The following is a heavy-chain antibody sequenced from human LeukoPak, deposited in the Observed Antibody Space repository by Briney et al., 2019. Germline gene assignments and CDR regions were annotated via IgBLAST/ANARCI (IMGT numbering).Heavy chain of an antibody. V-gene: IGHV3-48*04. CDR2: ITGSGKTI. CDR1: GFSFSNHW. Sequence: GGSLRLSCAASGFSFSNHWMTWVRQAPGKGLEWISYITGSGKTIYYADSVKGRFTISRDNAKNSLDLQMNSLRVEDTAVYYCTRGYFDKSGSPPHWFDPWGQGTLVTVSS. CDR3: TRGYFDKSGSPPHWFDP. D-gene: IGHD3-22*01. J-gene: IGHJ5*02.